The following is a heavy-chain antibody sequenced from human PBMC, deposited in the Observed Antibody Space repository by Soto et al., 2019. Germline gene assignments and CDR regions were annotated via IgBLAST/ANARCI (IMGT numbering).Heavy chain of an antibody. V-gene: IGHV3-74*01. CDR3: VRAAARGDS. Sequence: GSLRLSCSSSVFYFSGDWMHWVRQVPGRGLEWVCRINTDGSSTLYADAVKGRFTISRDNAKNKLYLQMSSLRAADTAVYYCVRAAARGDSWGQGTQVTVSS. D-gene: IGHD3-10*01. J-gene: IGHJ4*02. CDR2: INTDGSST. CDR1: VFYFSGDW.